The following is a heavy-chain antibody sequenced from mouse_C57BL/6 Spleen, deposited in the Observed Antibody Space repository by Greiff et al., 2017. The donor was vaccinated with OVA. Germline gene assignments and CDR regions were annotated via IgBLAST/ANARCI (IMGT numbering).Heavy chain of an antibody. D-gene: IGHD1-1*01. J-gene: IGHJ2*01. CDR2: ISSGGDYI. V-gene: IGHV5-9-1*02. CDR1: GFTFSSYA. CDR3: TRGPITTVVANYFDY. Sequence: VESGEGLVKPGGSLKLSCAASGFTFSSYAMSWVRQTPEKRLEWVAYISSGGDYIYYADTVKGRFTISRDNARNTLYLQMSSLKSEDTAMYYCTRGPITTVVANYFDYWGQGTTLTVSS.